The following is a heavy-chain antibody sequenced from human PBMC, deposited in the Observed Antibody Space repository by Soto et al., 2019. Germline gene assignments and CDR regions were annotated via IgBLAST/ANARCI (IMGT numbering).Heavy chain of an antibody. D-gene: IGHD3-10*01. J-gene: IGHJ5*02. CDR2: IDPSGGST. CDR3: ASLLYGSGSYYWFDP. Sequence: ASVKVSCKASGYTFTSYYMHWVRQAPGQGLEWMGIIDPSGGSTSYAQKFQGRVTMTRDTSTSTVSLKLSSVTAADTAVYYCASLLYGSGSYYWFDPWGQGTLVTVSS. V-gene: IGHV1-46*01. CDR1: GYTFTSYY.